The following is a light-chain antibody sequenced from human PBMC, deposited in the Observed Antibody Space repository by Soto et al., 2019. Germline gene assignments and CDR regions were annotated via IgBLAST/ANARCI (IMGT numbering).Light chain of an antibody. CDR2: GAS. Sequence: ILLTQSPGTLSLSPGERATLSCSASQSVSNNYLAWYQQKPGQAPRLLIYGASSRATGIPDRFSGGGSGTDFSLTISRLDPEDFAVYYCQQYSSSPITFGQGTRLEIK. CDR3: QQYSSSPIT. V-gene: IGKV3-20*01. J-gene: IGKJ5*01. CDR1: QSVSNNY.